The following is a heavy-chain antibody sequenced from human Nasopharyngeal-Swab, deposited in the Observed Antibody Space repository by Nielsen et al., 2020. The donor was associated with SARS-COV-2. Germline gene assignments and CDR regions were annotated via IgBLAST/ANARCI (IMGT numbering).Heavy chain of an antibody. J-gene: IGHJ1*01. V-gene: IGHV3-21*01. Sequence: GESLKISCAASGFTFSSYSMNWVRQAPGKGLEWVSSISSSSSYIYYADSVKGRFTISRDNAKNSLYLQMNSLGAEDTAVYYCARDSGSSGEYFQHWGQGTLVTVSS. CDR3: ARDSGSSGEYFQH. CDR1: GFTFSSYS. CDR2: ISSSSSYI. D-gene: IGHD6-19*01.